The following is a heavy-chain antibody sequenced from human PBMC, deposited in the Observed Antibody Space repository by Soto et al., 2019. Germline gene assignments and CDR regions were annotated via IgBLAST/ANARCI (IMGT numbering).Heavy chain of an antibody. CDR2: LNWKGESI. CDR1: VLAFDHYG. CDR3: AKDTYASSWYEVALDS. J-gene: IGHJ6*01. V-gene: IGHV3-9*01. D-gene: IGHD6-13*01. Sequence: SLRVSCKCSVLAFDHYGMHRVRQVQGKGLQWVAGLNWKGESIAYADSVKGRFTISRNNAEKSLFLQMNSLRPEDTALYYCAKDTYASSWYEVALDSWVQGITVTVSS.